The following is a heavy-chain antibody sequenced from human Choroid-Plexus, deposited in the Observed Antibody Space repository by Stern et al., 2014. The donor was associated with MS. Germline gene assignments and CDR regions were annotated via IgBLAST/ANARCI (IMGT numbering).Heavy chain of an antibody. CDR3: AKWPHHIAVAGTRYFQH. J-gene: IGHJ1*01. D-gene: IGHD6-19*01. CDR2: ISGRGGRT. CDR1: GFSFSTYA. Sequence: MQLVQSGGGLVQPGGSLRLSCAASGFSFSTYAMSWVRQTPGKGLQWVSVISGRGGRTYYADSVKGRFTISRDNSKNTLYLQMDSLRTDDTAVYYCAKWPHHIAVAGTRYFQHWGQGTLVTVSS. V-gene: IGHV3-23*04.